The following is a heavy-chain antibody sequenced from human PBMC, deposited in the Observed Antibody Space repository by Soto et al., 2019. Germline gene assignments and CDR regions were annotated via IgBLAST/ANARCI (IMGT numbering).Heavy chain of an antibody. D-gene: IGHD6-19*01. J-gene: IGHJ4*01. CDR1: GGSISSYY. Sequence: AETLSLTCTVSGGSISSYYWTWIRQPPGKGLEWIGYIYYSVSTNYNPSLKSRVTISVDTSKNQFSLKLSSVTAADTAVYYCAREAVAGTTENWGQENLVTVSS. CDR3: AREAVAGTTEN. CDR2: IYYSVST. V-gene: IGHV4-59*01.